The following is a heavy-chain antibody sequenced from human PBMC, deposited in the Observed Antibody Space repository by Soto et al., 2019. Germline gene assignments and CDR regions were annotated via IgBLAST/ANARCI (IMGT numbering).Heavy chain of an antibody. CDR2: IRTDGSYT. CDR3: ARDDPRDNGDRTNLDD. J-gene: IGHJ4*02. Sequence: PGGSLRLSCAASGFTFSNYWMHWVRQAPGMGLVWVSRIRTDGSYTNYAASVKGRFTTSGDNAKNTLYLQMNSLRAEDTAVYYCARDDPRDNGDRTNLDDWGPGSLVTVSS. V-gene: IGHV3-74*01. D-gene: IGHD4-17*01. CDR1: GFTFSNYW.